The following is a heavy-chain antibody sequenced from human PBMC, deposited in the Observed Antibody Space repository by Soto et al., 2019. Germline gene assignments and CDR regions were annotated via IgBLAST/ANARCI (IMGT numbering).Heavy chain of an antibody. V-gene: IGHV3-23*01. Sequence: GGSLRLSCAASGFTFSRYAMSWVRQAPGKGLEWVSAISGSGGSTYYADSVKGRFTISRDNSKNTLYLQMNSLRAEDTAVYYCAKDLVGYCSSTSCYQNYFDYWGQGTLVTVSS. CDR2: ISGSGGST. CDR3: AKDLVGYCSSTSCYQNYFDY. J-gene: IGHJ4*02. CDR1: GFTFSRYA. D-gene: IGHD2-2*01.